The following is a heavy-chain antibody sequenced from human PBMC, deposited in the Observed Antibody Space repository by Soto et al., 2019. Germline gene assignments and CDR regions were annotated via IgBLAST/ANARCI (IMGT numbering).Heavy chain of an antibody. CDR1: GGSFSGYY. CDR2: INHSGST. Sequence: SETLSLTCAVYGGSFSGYYWSWIRQPPGKGLEWIGEINHSGSTNYNPSLKSRVTISVDTSKNQSSLKLSSVTAADTAVYYCARVRAMVRGVQYYYYYGMDVWGQGTTVT. V-gene: IGHV4-34*01. D-gene: IGHD3-10*01. CDR3: ARVRAMVRGVQYYYYYGMDV. J-gene: IGHJ6*02.